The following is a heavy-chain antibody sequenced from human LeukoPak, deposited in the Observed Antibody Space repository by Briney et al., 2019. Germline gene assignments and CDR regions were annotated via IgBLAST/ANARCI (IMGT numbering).Heavy chain of an antibody. CDR2: FYATEGT. Sequence: SETLSLTCIMSGASINTYHWSWIRQSAGKGLEWIGRFYATEGTHYNPSLSSRATLSIDTSKNHFSLKLSSVTAADTAVYYCARERGYDRTYNYFDYWGQGTLVTVSS. J-gene: IGHJ4*02. D-gene: IGHD3-22*01. CDR1: GASINTYH. V-gene: IGHV4-4*07. CDR3: ARERGYDRTYNYFDY.